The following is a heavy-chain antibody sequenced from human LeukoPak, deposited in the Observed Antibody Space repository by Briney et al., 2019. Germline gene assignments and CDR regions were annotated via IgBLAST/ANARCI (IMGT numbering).Heavy chain of an antibody. J-gene: IGHJ4*02. CDR2: IYYSNT. D-gene: IGHD4-17*01. Sequence: SETLSLTCTVSGGSISSYYWSWIRQPTGKGLESIGYIYYSNTNYNPSLKSRVTISVDTSKNQFSLKLSSVTAADTAVYYCARLKYGDYGLYYFDYWGQGTLVTVSS. CDR1: GGSISSYY. V-gene: IGHV4-59*08. CDR3: ARLKYGDYGLYYFDY.